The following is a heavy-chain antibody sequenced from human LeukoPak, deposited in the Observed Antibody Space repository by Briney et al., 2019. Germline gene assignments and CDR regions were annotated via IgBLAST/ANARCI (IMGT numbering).Heavy chain of an antibody. D-gene: IGHD3-3*01. V-gene: IGHV1-18*01. CDR1: GYTFTSYG. Sequence: ASVKVSCKASGYTFTSYGISWVGQAPGQGREGMGWISAYNGNTNYAQKLQGRVTMTTDTSTTTAYMELRSLRSDDTAVYYCARGITNFGVVIPLDYWGQGTLVTVSS. CDR3: ARGITNFGVVIPLDY. CDR2: ISAYNGNT. J-gene: IGHJ4*02.